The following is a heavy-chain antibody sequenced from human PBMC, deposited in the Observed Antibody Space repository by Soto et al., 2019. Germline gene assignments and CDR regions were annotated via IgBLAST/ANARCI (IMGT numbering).Heavy chain of an antibody. J-gene: IGHJ5*02. CDR2: ITSSSSSI. D-gene: IGHD4-17*01. Sequence: SGGSLRLSCAASGFTFSAYNMNWVRQPPGKGLEWVSSITSSSSSIYYADSLKGRFTISRDNAKNSLYLQMNSLRAEDTAVYYCASHYGDNGWSDPWGQGTLVTVSS. CDR3: ASHYGDNGWSDP. V-gene: IGHV3-21*06. CDR1: GFTFSAYN.